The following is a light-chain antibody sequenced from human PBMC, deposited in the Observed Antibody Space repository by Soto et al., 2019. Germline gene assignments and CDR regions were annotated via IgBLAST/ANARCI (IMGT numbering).Light chain of an antibody. V-gene: IGKV1-5*03. CDR3: QQCKLYWT. J-gene: IGKJ1*01. Sequence: DIKMTQSPSTLPASVGDRVTITCRASQTIGNWLAGYQQKPGKVPKLLLYNASTLESGPPSRFSGSGYGTEFSLTISSLQPDDFATYYCQQCKLYWTVGHGTKVAIK. CDR1: QTIGNW. CDR2: NAS.